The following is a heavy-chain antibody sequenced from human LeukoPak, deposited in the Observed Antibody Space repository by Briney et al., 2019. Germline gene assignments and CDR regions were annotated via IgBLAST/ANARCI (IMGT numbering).Heavy chain of an antibody. V-gene: IGHV3-48*01. CDR2: ISGSSTTT. CDR3: ARSTGYHDY. CDR1: GFTFSTYD. J-gene: IGHJ4*02. D-gene: IGHD3-22*01. Sequence: PGGSLRLSRVASGFTFSTYDMNWVRQAPGKGLEWVSYISGSSTTTYYADSVRGRFTISRDNAKNSLFLQMSRLRAEDTAVYYCARSTGYHDYWGRGTLVAVSS.